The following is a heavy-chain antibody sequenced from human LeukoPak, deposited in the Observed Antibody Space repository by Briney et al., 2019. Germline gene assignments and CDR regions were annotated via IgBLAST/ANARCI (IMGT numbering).Heavy chain of an antibody. CDR3: TRDRKYCSSTSCYGLDYYYYGMDV. CDR2: IRSKAYGGTT. Sequence: PGGSLRLSCTASGFTFGDYAMSWFRQAPGKGLEWVGFIRSKAYGGTTEYAASVKGRFTISRDDSKSIAYLQMNSLKTEDTAVYYCTRDRKYCSSTSCYGLDYYYYGMDVWGQGTTVTVSS. D-gene: IGHD2-2*01. V-gene: IGHV3-49*03. CDR1: GFTFGDYA. J-gene: IGHJ6*02.